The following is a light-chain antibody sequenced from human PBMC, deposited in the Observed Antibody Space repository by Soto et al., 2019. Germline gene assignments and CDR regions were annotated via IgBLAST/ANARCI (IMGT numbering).Light chain of an antibody. V-gene: IGKV1-5*03. Sequence: ILWTHAPTSLSASVGYTVTITCLASQSISINLNWYQHRPGKAPKLLIYKASTLKSGVPSRFSGSGSGTEFTLTISSLQPDDFATYYCQHYNSYSEAFGQGTKVDIK. CDR1: QSISIN. J-gene: IGKJ1*01. CDR2: KAS. CDR3: QHYNSYSEA.